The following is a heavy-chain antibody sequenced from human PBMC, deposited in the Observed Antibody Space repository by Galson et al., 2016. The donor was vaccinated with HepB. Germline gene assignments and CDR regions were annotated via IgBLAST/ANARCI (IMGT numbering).Heavy chain of an antibody. CDR2: MNTDGSEK. D-gene: IGHD2-15*01. Sequence: SLRLSCAVSGFTFNSYWMSWVRQAPGKGLEWVANMNTDGSEKYYVDSVKGRFTISRDNAKNSLYLQMDSLRAEDTAVYYCARSTRGRWRPSYFDYWGQGTLVTVSS. J-gene: IGHJ4*02. V-gene: IGHV3-7*01. CDR1: GFTFNSYW. CDR3: ARSTRGRWRPSYFDY.